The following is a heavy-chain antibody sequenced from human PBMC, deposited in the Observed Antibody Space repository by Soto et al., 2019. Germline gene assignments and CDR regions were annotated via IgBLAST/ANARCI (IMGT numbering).Heavy chain of an antibody. J-gene: IGHJ4*02. CDR1: GFTFSTYT. D-gene: IGHD4-17*01. CDR2: ISSGSSYT. V-gene: IGHV3-21*01. Sequence: VQLVESGGGLVKPGGSLRLSCAASGFTFSTYTMNWVRQAPGKGLEWVSSISSGSSYTFYADSVKGRFTISRDNAKHSLSLQMNSLRAEDTAVYYCARDHDSGDYTFDYWGQGTLVTVSS. CDR3: ARDHDSGDYTFDY.